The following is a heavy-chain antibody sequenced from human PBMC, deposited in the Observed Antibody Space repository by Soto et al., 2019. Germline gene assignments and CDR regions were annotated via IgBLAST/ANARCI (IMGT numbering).Heavy chain of an antibody. CDR2: IYYSGST. V-gene: IGHV4-30-4*01. CDR3: ARDRVTMVRGVIITQTYYYYGMDV. J-gene: IGHJ6*02. CDR1: GGSISSGDYY. Sequence: LPLTCTVSGGSISSGDYYWSWIRQPPGKGLEWIGYIYYSGSTYYNPSLKSRVTISVDTSKNQFSLKLSSGTAADTAVYYCARDRVTMVRGVIITQTYYYYGMDVWGQGTTVTV. D-gene: IGHD3-10*01.